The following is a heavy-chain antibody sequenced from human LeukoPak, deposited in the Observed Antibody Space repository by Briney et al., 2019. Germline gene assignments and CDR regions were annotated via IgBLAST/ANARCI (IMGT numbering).Heavy chain of an antibody. CDR1: GFTFSNFA. J-gene: IGHJ4*02. CDR2: ISGSGGTT. V-gene: IGHV3-23*01. CDR3: ANEAPYFDY. Sequence: GGSLRLSCAASGFTFSNFAMGRVRQAPGKGLEWVSIISGSGGTTYYADSVKGRFTISRDNSKDTLYMQMNSLRAEDTAVYYCANEAPYFDYWGQGTLVTVSS.